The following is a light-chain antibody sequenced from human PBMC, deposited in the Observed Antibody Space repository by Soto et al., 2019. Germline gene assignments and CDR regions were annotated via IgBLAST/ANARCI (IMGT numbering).Light chain of an antibody. J-gene: IGKJ1*01. CDR1: QSISYW. CDR2: DAS. V-gene: IGKV1-5*01. Sequence: QMTQSPSTLSASVGDRVTITCRASQSISYWLAWYQQKPGRAPKLLIYDASSLETGVPSKFSGSGSGTEFTLTISSLQPDDFATYYCQQYNSYWTFGQGTKVEIK. CDR3: QQYNSYWT.